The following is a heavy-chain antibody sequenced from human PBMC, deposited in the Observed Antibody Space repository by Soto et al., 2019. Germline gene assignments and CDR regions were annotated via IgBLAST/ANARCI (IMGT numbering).Heavy chain of an antibody. V-gene: IGHV3-48*03. D-gene: IGHD1-26*01. CDR2: ISSNGRTI. CDR1: GFTFSSYE. CDR3: ARVGVVGARSLDF. J-gene: IGHJ4*02. Sequence: EVQLVESGGGLVQPGGSLRLSCAASGFTFSSYEMNWVRQAPGKGLEWVSYISSNGRTIDYADSVKGRFTISRDNAKKSLYLQLNSLRAEDTAVYYCARVGVVGARSLDFWGQGTLVTVFS.